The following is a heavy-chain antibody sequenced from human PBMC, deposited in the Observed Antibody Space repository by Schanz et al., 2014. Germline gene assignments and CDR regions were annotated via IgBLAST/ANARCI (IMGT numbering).Heavy chain of an antibody. CDR2: ISWNSGII. CDR3: AKEYTVGVYGQFLDS. D-gene: IGHD3-3*01. Sequence: YCAASVFTFSSYAMSWVRQAPGKGLEWVSVISWNSGIIDYTDSVKGRFTVSRDNAKNSLYMQRNSRREDDTDLYYGAKEYTVGVYGQFLDSGGKGTRXNVS. CDR1: VFTFSSYA. J-gene: IGHJ4*02. V-gene: IGHV3-9*01.